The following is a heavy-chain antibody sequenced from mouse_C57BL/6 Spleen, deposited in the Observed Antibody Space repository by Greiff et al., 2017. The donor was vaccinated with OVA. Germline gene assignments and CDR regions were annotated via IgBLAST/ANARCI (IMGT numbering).Heavy chain of an antibody. V-gene: IGHV1-52*01. CDR2: IDPSDSET. CDR1: GYTFTSYW. CDR3: ARITVVADWYFDV. D-gene: IGHD1-1*01. Sequence: VKLQQPGAELVRPGSSVKLSCKASGYTFTSYWMHWVKQRPIQGLEWIGNIDPSDSETHYNQKFKDKATLTVDKSSSTAYMQLSSLTSEDSAVYYCARITVVADWYFDVWGTGTTVTVSS. J-gene: IGHJ1*03.